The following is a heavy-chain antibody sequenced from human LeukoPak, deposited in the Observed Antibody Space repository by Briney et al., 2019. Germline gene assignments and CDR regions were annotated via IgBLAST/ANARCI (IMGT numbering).Heavy chain of an antibody. Sequence: PSETLSLTCTVSGGSISSYYWSWIRQPAGKGLECIGRIYXSGSTNYNPSLKSRVTMSVDTSKNQFSLRRSYVSAADTAVYYCAXEGXNWFDPWGQGTLVTVSS. J-gene: IGHJ5*02. CDR2: IYXSGST. V-gene: IGHV4-4*07. CDR1: GGSISSYY. CDR3: AXEGXNWFDP.